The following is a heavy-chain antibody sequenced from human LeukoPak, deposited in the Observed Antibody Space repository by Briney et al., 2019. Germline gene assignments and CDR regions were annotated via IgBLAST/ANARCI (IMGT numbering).Heavy chain of an antibody. D-gene: IGHD5-12*01. J-gene: IGHJ4*02. V-gene: IGHV1-58*01. CDR1: GFTFTSSA. CDR2: IFVGSGNT. CDR3: AARGGYDQYYFDY. Sequence: SVTVSCTASGFTFTSSAVQWVRQARGQRLEWIGWIFVGSGNTNYAQKFQERVTITRDMSTSTAYMELSSLRSEDTAVYYCAARGGYDQYYFDYWGQGTLVTVSS.